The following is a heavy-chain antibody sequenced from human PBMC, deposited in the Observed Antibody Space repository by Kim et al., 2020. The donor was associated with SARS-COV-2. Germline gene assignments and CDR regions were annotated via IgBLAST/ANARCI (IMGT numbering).Heavy chain of an antibody. CDR3: TTDLHDYGDYDY. CDR1: GFTFSNAW. D-gene: IGHD4-17*01. V-gene: IGHV3-15*01. J-gene: IGHJ4*02. Sequence: GGSLRLSCAASGFTFSNAWMSWVRQAPGKGLEWVGRIKSKTDGGTTDYAAPVRGRFTISRDDSKNTLYLQMNSLKTEDTAVYYCTTDLHDYGDYDYWGQGTLVSVSS. CDR2: IKSKTDGGTT.